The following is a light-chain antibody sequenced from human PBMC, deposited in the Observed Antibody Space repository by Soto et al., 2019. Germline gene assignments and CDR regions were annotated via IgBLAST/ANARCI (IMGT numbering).Light chain of an antibody. CDR2: EVT. V-gene: IGLV2-8*01. Sequence: QSALTQPPSASGSPGQSVTISCTGTSSGVGGYNYVSWYQLHPGKAPKLMIYEVTKRPSGVPDRFSGSKSGNTASLTVSGLQAEDEADYYCSSYAGSNNFGVFGGGTQLTVL. CDR1: SSGVGGYNY. J-gene: IGLJ2*01. CDR3: SSYAGSNNFGV.